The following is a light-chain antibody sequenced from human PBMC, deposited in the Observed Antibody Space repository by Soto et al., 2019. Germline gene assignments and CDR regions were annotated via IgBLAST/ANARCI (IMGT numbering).Light chain of an antibody. CDR2: DVT. CDR3: SSWTSSSSYV. Sequence: QSALTQPASVSGSPGLWIAISCSGTSSDVGGYNSVSWYQQYPGKAPKLIIHDVTNRPSGVSDRFSGSKSGNTASLTISGLQAEDEADYYCSSWTSSSSYVFGSGTKVTVL. V-gene: IGLV2-14*01. J-gene: IGLJ1*01. CDR1: SSDVGGYNS.